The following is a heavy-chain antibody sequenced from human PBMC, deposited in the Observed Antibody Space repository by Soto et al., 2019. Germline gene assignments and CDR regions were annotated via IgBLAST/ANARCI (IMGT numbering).Heavy chain of an antibody. CDR1: GGSISGNY. J-gene: IGHJ4*02. CDR2: IYYSGST. D-gene: IGHD6-13*01. Sequence: SETLSLTCTVSGGSISGNYWTWIRQPPGKGLEWIGYIYYSGSTNYNPSLKSRVTISIDTSKNQFSLKLSSVTAADTAVYYCAKTIRGGYSSSWYYFDYWGQGTLVTVSS. V-gene: IGHV4-59*08. CDR3: AKTIRGGYSSSWYYFDY.